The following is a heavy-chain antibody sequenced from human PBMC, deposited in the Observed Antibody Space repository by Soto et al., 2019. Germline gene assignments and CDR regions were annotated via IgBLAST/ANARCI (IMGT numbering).Heavy chain of an antibody. Sequence: QMQLVQSGGGLVKPGGSLTLSCKASGFTFSDYYMIWVRQTPGKGLEWLSEISDSGSTIYYADSVRARFTIFRENAANSVYLQLDGLTDGDTAFYYCARGGSGWTRGGWLGPWGQGSLGTVSS. CDR3: ARGGSGWTRGGWLGP. J-gene: IGHJ5*02. V-gene: IGHV3-11*01. D-gene: IGHD6-25*01. CDR2: ISDSGSTI. CDR1: GFTFSDYY.